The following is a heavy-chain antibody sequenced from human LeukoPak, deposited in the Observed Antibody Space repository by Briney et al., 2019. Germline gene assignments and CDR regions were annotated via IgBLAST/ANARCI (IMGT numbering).Heavy chain of an antibody. CDR1: GDSLTTDDSF. J-gene: IGHJ3*02. V-gene: IGHV4-31*03. Sequence: SETLSLTCTVSGDSLTTDDSFWSWIRQFPGKGLEWIGYIHYRGTTNYNPSLKSRLSMSIDMSKDQFSLNLTSVTAADTAIYYCARDGYINDAFDTWGQGIVVTVSS. CDR2: IHYRGTT. D-gene: IGHD1-1*01. CDR3: ARDGYINDAFDT.